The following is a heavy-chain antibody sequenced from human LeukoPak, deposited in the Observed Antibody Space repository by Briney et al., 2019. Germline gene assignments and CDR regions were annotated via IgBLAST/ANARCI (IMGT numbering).Heavy chain of an antibody. CDR1: GGSISSGGYS. V-gene: IGHV4-30-2*01. CDR3: ARAGIGPLDY. Sequence: TSETLSLTCAVSGGSISSGGYSWSWIRQPPGKGLEWIGYIYHSGSTYYNPSLKSRVTISVDRSKNQFFLKLSSVTAADTAVYYCARAGIGPLDYWGQGTLVTVSS. J-gene: IGHJ4*02. CDR2: IYHSGST.